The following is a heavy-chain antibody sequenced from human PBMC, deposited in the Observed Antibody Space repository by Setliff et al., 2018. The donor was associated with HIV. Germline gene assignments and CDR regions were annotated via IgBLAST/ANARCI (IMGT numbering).Heavy chain of an antibody. CDR1: GGSFNDYY. CDR2: IDRSGST. V-gene: IGHV4-34*01. J-gene: IGHJ4*02. CDR3: ARGLNYYGSGSYLPLGY. D-gene: IGHD3-10*01. Sequence: SETLSLTCAVYGGSFNDYYWTWIRQPPGKGLEWIGEIDRSGSTKYHASLKSRVTISIDTSKNRISLKLSSVTAADTAVYYCARGLNYYGSGSYLPLGYWGQGTLVTVSS.